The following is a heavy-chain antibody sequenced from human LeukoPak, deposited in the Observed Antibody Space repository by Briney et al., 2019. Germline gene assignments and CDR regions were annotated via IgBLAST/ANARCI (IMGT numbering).Heavy chain of an antibody. D-gene: IGHD3-22*01. CDR3: ASSYYYDSSGYNFDY. J-gene: IGHJ4*02. CDR2: IYYSGST. Sequence: PSETLSLTCTVSGGSISSYYWSWIRQPPGKGLEWIGYIYYSGSTKYNPSLKSRVTISVDTSKNQFSLKLSSVTAADTAVYYCASSYYYDSSGYNFDYWGQGTLVTVSS. V-gene: IGHV4-59*01. CDR1: GGSISSYY.